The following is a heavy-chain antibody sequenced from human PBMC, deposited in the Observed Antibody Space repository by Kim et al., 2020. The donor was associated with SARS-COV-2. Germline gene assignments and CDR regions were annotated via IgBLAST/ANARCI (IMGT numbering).Heavy chain of an antibody. J-gene: IGHJ4*02. CDR3: ARESPSYCSGGSCYFDY. Sequence: NPSLKIRVTISVETAKNHFALKRSSVTAADTAVYYCARESPSYCSGGSCYFDYWGQGTLVTVSS. V-gene: IGHV4-31*02. D-gene: IGHD2-15*01.